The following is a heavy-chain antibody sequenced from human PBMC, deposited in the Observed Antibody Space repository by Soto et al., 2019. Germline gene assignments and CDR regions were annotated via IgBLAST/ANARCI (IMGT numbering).Heavy chain of an antibody. CDR2: INHSGST. V-gene: IGHV4-34*01. J-gene: IGHJ4*02. CDR1: GGSFSGYY. Sequence: SETLSLTCAVYGGSFSGYYWSWIRQPPGKGLEWIGEINHSGSTNYNPSLKSRVTISVDTSKNQFSLKLSSVTAADTAVYYCARDLSLDYWGQGTLVTVSS. D-gene: IGHD3-16*02. CDR3: ARDLSLDY.